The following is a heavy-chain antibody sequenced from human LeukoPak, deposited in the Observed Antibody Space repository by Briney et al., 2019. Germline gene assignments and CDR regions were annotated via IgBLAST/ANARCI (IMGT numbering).Heavy chain of an antibody. V-gene: IGHV3-23*01. CDR1: GFTFSSYA. CDR2: ISGSGGST. D-gene: IGHD2-2*01. Sequence: PGGSLRLSCAASGFTFSSYAMSWVRQAPGKGLEWVSAISGSGGSTYYADFVKGRFTISRDNSKNTLYLQMNSLRAEDTAVYYCAKDSRYCSSTSCPHETDYYYYYGMDVWGQGTTVTVSS. CDR3: AKDSRYCSSTSCPHETDYYYYYGMDV. J-gene: IGHJ6*02.